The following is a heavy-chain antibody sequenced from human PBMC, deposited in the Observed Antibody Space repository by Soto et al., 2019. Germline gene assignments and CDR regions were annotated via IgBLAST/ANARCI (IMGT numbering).Heavy chain of an antibody. CDR3: AREGGRVLPGSQIGNWFDP. CDR1: GFTFSSYG. J-gene: IGHJ5*02. D-gene: IGHD2-8*02. CDR2: IWYDGSNK. V-gene: IGHV3-33*01. Sequence: QVQLVESGGGVVQPGRSLRLSCAASGFTFSSYGMHWVRQAPGKGLEWVAVIWYDGSNKYYADSVKGRFTISRDNSKNTLYLQMNSLRAEDTAVYYCAREGGRVLPGSQIGNWFDPWGQGTLVTVSS.